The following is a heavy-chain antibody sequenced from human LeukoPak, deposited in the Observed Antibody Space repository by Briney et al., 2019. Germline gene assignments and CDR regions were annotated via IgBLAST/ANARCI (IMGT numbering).Heavy chain of an antibody. CDR2: INSDGSSI. Sequence: GGSLRLSCAASGLTFSSHWMHWVRQAPGKGLVWVSRINSDGSSISYADSVKGRFTISRDNAKNTLYLQMNSLRAEDTAVYYCPRNLQLWTTGDTRGGAQVGSWGKEPWSPSPQ. J-gene: IGHJ5*01. CDR3: PRNLQLWTTGDTRGGAQVGS. D-gene: IGHD5-18*01. CDR1: GLTFSSHW. V-gene: IGHV3-74*01.